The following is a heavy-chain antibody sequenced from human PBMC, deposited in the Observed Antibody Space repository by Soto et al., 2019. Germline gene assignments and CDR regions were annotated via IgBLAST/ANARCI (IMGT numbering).Heavy chain of an antibody. D-gene: IGHD6-13*01. CDR3: ARWTAADNSPDY. J-gene: IGHJ4*02. CDR2: ISSYNGNT. Sequence: ASVKVSCKASGYTFTSYGSSWVRQAPGQGLEWMGWISSYNGNTNYAQKLQGRVTMTTDTSTSTAYMELRSLRSDDTAVYYCARWTAADNSPDYWGQGTLVTVSS. V-gene: IGHV1-18*01. CDR1: GYTFTSYG.